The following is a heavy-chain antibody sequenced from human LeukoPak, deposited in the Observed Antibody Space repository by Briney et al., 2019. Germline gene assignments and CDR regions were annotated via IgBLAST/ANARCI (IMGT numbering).Heavy chain of an antibody. CDR1: GFTFSDYY. V-gene: IGHV3-11*05. Sequence: PGGSLRLSRAASGFTFSDYYMSWVRQAPGKGLEWVSYISSTSTYTNYADSVKGRFTISRGNAKNSLYLQMNSLRAEDTAVYYCAKEFCSGGSCNLDYWGQGTLVTVSS. D-gene: IGHD2-15*01. CDR3: AKEFCSGGSCNLDY. CDR2: ISSTSTYT. J-gene: IGHJ4*02.